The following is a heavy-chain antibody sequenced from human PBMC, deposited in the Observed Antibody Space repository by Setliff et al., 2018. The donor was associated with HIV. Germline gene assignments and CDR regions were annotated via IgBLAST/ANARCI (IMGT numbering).Heavy chain of an antibody. J-gene: IGHJ3*02. CDR3: AKYYDSSGYLKSGAFDI. CDR2: ISGSGGST. CDR1: GFTFSSYA. V-gene: IGHV3-23*01. D-gene: IGHD3-22*01. Sequence: GGSLRLSCAASGFTFSSYAMSWVRQAPGKGLEWVSAISGSGGSTYYADSVKGRFTISRDNSKNTLYLQMNSLRAEDTAVYYCAKYYDSSGYLKSGAFDIWGQGTMVT.